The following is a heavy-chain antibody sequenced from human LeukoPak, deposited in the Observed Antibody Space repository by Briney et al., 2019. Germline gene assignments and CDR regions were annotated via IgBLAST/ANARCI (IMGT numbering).Heavy chain of an antibody. CDR3: ARDSGSGSYSGY. Sequence: GGSLRLSCAASGFTFSTYWMHWVRQGPGKGLVWVSRINPDGSGTSHADSVKGRFTISRDNAKNTLYLQMNSLRVEDTAVYYCARDSGSGSYSGYWGLGTLVTVSS. J-gene: IGHJ4*02. D-gene: IGHD3-10*01. V-gene: IGHV3-74*01. CDR2: INPDGSGT. CDR1: GFTFSTYW.